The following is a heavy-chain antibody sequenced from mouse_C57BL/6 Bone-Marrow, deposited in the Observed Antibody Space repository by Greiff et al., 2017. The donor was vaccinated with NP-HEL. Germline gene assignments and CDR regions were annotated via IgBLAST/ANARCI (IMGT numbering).Heavy chain of an antibody. CDR1: GYTFTDYY. CDR2: INPNNGGT. J-gene: IGHJ4*01. Sequence: VQLQQPGPELVKPGASVKISCKASGYTFTDYYMNWVKQSHGKSLEWIGDINPNNGGTSYNQKFKGKATLTVDKSSSTAYMELRSLTSEDSAVYYCARGDYYGYLMDYWGQGTSVTVSS. D-gene: IGHD2-2*01. V-gene: IGHV1-26*01. CDR3: ARGDYYGYLMDY.